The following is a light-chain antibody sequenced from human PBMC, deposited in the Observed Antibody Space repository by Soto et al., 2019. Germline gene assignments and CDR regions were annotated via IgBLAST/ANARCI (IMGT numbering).Light chain of an antibody. Sequence: DIQVTQSPSSLSASVGDRVSMTWLASQSISLYLNWYQQKPGKAPKLLIYATSSLQSGVPSRFGGSGSGTDFTLTISSLQPEDFATYYCQQSYSTLWTFGQGTKVDI. J-gene: IGKJ1*01. V-gene: IGKV1-39*01. CDR1: QSISLY. CDR2: ATS. CDR3: QQSYSTLWT.